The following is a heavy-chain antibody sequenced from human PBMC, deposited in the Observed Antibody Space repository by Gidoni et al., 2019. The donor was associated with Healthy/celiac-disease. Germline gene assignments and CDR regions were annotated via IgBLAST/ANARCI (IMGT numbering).Heavy chain of an antibody. Sequence: QGQLVQSGAEGKKPGASVKGSGKASGYTVTSYGISWVRQAPGQGLEWMGWISAYNGNTNYAQKLQGRVTMTTDTSTSTAYMELRSLRSDDTAVYYCARDLPELERAFDIWGQGTMVTVSS. CDR1: GYTVTSYG. CDR2: ISAYNGNT. V-gene: IGHV1-18*01. J-gene: IGHJ3*02. CDR3: ARDLPELERAFDI. D-gene: IGHD1-1*01.